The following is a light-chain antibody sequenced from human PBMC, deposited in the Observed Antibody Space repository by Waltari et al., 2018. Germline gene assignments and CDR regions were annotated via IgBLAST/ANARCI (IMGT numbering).Light chain of an antibody. CDR1: QSISIY. V-gene: IGKV1-39*01. CDR2: SAS. CDR3: QQSQTLPYT. Sequence: DIQMTQSPSSLSASVGDRITITCRASQSISIYLNWYQQKPGQAPKLLIYSASSLQSGVPSRFSGSGSWTDVTLTISSLQPEDFATYYCQQSQTLPYTFGQGAKLEIK. J-gene: IGKJ2*01.